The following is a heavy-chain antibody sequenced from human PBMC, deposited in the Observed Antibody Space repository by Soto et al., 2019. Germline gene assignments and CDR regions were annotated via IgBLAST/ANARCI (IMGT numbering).Heavy chain of an antibody. J-gene: IGHJ4*02. Sequence: QVQFVQSGAEVKKPGASVKISCKASGYTFTSFSIHWVRQAPGQRLEWMGWINEGNGDTRYSQKFQGKVTFARDTSATTVYMELSSLSSEDTAVYYCGHSSGWYALDYWGQGTLVSVSS. V-gene: IGHV1-3*01. CDR1: GYTFTSFS. D-gene: IGHD6-19*01. CDR3: GHSSGWYALDY. CDR2: INEGNGDT.